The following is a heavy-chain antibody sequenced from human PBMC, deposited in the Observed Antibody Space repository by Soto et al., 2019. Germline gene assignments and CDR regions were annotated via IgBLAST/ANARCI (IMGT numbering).Heavy chain of an antibody. Sequence: GGSLRVSCAACVFTISGKKYVAGVRQAPGKGLEWVSALYDLDGSFYAASVKGRFTTSSDSSKTTVYLQMNDLRPDDPAVYYCATWHEREHAYDVWGQGTTLTVSS. CDR3: ATWHEREHAYDV. V-gene: IGHV3-53*01. CDR2: LYDLDGS. D-gene: IGHD1-1*01. J-gene: IGHJ3*01. CDR1: VFTISGKKY.